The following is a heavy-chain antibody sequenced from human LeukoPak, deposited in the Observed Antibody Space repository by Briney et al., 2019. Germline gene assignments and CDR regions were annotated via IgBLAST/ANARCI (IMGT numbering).Heavy chain of an antibody. J-gene: IGHJ6*03. CDR1: GDSVSFSSFY. D-gene: IGHD2-21*01. CDR3: AREICGGDSCHTYGYDYYYYMDV. Sequence: PSETLSLTCTVSGDSVSFSSFYWSWIRQPAGKGLEWIGRIYSSGNTNYNPSLKSRVTISVDMSKNQFSLKLSSVTAADTAVYYCAREICGGDSCHTYGYDYYYYMDVWGKGTTVTVSS. CDR2: IYSSGNT. V-gene: IGHV4-61*02.